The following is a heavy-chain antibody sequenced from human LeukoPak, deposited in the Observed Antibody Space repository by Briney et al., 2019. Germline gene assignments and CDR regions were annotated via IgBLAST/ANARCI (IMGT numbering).Heavy chain of an antibody. CDR1: GFTFDDYG. J-gene: IGHJ3*02. D-gene: IGHD3-9*01. V-gene: IGHV3-20*01. CDR3: ARARIYDILTGYSDAFDI. Sequence: PGGSLRLSCAASGFTFDDYGMSWVRQAPGKGLEWVSGINWNGGSTGYADSVKGRFTISRDNAKNSQYLQMNSLRAEDTALYHCARARIYDILTGYSDAFDIWGQGTMVTVSS. CDR2: INWNGGST.